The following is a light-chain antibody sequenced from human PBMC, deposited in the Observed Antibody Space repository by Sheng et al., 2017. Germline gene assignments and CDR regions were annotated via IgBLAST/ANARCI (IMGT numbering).Light chain of an antibody. CDR1: QSISSTY. Sequence: EIVLTQSPGTLSLSPGERATLSCRASQSISSTYLAWYQQRSGQAPRLLIFGVSNRATGIPDRFSGSGSGTDFTLTISRLEPEDFAVYYCQQYGSSPHTFGQGTKVEXK. V-gene: IGKV3-20*01. CDR3: QQYGSSPHT. CDR2: GVS. J-gene: IGKJ2*01.